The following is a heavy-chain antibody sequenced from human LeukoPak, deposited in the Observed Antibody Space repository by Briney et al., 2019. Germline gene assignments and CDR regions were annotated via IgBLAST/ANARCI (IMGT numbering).Heavy chain of an antibody. CDR3: AGDPLDY. CDR2: IRQGGSET. V-gene: IGHV3-7*01. Sequence: GGSLRLSCAASGFIFSNYWMTWVRQAPGKGLEWVATIRQGGSETFYVDSVRGRFTISRDDAKNSLYLQMNSLRAEDMAVYYCAGDPLDYWGQGTPVTVSS. CDR1: GFIFSNYW. J-gene: IGHJ4*02.